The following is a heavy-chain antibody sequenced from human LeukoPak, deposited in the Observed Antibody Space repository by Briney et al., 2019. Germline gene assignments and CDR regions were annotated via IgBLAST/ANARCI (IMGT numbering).Heavy chain of an antibody. CDR2: ISGSGGST. V-gene: IGHV3-23*01. D-gene: IGHD3-22*01. CDR1: GFTFSSYA. Sequence: GGSLRLSCVASGFTFSSYAMSWVRQAPGKGLEWVSAISGSGGSTYYADSVRGRFTISRDNSKNTLYLQMNSLRAEDTAVYYCAEDRYYYDSSGYYGWGQGTLVTVSS. CDR3: AEDRYYYDSSGYYG. J-gene: IGHJ4*02.